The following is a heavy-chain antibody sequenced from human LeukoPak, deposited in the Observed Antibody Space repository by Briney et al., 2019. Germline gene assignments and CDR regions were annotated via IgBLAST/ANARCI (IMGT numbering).Heavy chain of an antibody. J-gene: IGHJ4*02. CDR3: ASLLWFAPFDY. D-gene: IGHD3-10*01. CDR2: ISSSSSYI. V-gene: IGHV3-21*01. CDR1: GFTFSSYW. Sequence: GGSLRHSCAASGFTFSSYWMHWVRQAPGKGLVWVSSISSSSSYIYYADSVKGRFTISRDNAKNSLYLQMNSLRAEDTAVYYCASLLWFAPFDYWGQGTLVTVSS.